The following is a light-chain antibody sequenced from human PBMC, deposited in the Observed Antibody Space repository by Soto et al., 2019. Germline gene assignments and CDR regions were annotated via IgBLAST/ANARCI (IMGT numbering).Light chain of an antibody. CDR2: AAS. Sequence: DTVVTQSPGTLSLSPGERATLSCRASQSVDSNYLAWYQQKPGQAPRLLIYAASTMATGIPDRFSGSGSGTDFTLTISNLEPEDFAVYHCQQYGRTPYTFGQGTKLEIK. V-gene: IGKV3-20*01. CDR1: QSVDSNY. CDR3: QQYGRTPYT. J-gene: IGKJ2*01.